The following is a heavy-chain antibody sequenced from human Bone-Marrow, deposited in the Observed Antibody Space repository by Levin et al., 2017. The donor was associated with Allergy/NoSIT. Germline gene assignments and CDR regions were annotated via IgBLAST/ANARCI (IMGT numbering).Heavy chain of an antibody. CDR1: GFTFTTYA. CDR2: ISGSGSDT. J-gene: IGHJ3*01. Sequence: GGSLRLSCTASGFTFTTYAMNWVRQAPGKGLEWVSSISGSGSDTYYADSVKGRFTISRDNPKNTVDLQMNSLRDEDTAVYYCARRGGTGWGAFDVWGQGTMVTVSS. CDR3: ARRGGTGWGAFDV. D-gene: IGHD2-8*02. V-gene: IGHV3-23*01.